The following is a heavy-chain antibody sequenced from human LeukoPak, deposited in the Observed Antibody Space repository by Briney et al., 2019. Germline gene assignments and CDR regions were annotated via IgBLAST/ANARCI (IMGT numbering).Heavy chain of an antibody. CDR3: ASIGGGLGYCGSASCQIDY. CDR2: INPNSGGT. J-gene: IGHJ4*02. Sequence: VASVKVSCKASGYIFTGYHLQWVRQAPGQGLEWMGWINPNSGGTNYAQKFQGRVTMTRDTSIDTAYMELSSLKSDDTAVYYCASIGGGLGYCGSASCQIDYWGQGTLVTVSS. D-gene: IGHD2-2*01. CDR1: GYIFTGYH. V-gene: IGHV1-2*02.